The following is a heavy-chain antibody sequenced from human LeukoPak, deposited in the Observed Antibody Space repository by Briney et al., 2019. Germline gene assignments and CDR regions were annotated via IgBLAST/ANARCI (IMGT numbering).Heavy chain of an antibody. CDR2: ISAADGDNT. V-gene: IGHV3-23*01. D-gene: IGHD3-22*01. Sequence: GGSLRLSCVGTGFTVRNFAMSWVRQAPGKGLEWVSAISAADGDNTYYPDSVKGRFTISRDNSENTLHLQMSSLRAEDTAVYYCAKFKGHYYYDSSGYCDNWGQGTLVTVSS. CDR3: AKFKGHYYYDSSGYCDN. CDR1: GFTVRNFA. J-gene: IGHJ4*02.